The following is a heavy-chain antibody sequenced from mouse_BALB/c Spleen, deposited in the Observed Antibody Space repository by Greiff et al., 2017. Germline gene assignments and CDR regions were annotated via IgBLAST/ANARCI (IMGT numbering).Heavy chain of an antibody. J-gene: IGHJ4*01. CDR2: IYYSGTI. D-gene: IGHD2-4*01. CDR3: ARERGIYYDYDGYAMDY. Sequence: EVKLVESGPGLVKPSQTVSLTCTVTGISITTGNYRWSWIRQFPGNKLEWIGYIYYSGTITYNPSLTSRTTITRDTSKNQFFLEMNSLTAEDTATYYCARERGIYYDYDGYAMDYWGQGTSVTVSS. V-gene: IGHV3-5*02. CDR1: GISITTGNYR.